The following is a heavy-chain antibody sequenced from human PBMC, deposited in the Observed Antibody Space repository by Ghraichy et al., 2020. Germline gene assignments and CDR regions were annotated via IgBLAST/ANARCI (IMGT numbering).Heavy chain of an antibody. CDR3: ATQPGGYDSSGYYYWTPRPSYFDY. V-gene: IGHV3-23*01. Sequence: GGSLRLSCAASGFTFSSYAMSWVRQAPGKGLEWVSAISGSGGSTYYADSVKGRFTISRDNSKNTLYLQMNSMRAEETAVYYCATQPGGYDSSGYYYWTPRPSYFDYWGQGTLVTVSS. CDR2: ISGSGGST. D-gene: IGHD3-22*01. CDR1: GFTFSSYA. J-gene: IGHJ4*02.